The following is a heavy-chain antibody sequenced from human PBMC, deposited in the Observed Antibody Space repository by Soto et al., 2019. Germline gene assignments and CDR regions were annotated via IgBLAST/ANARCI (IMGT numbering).Heavy chain of an antibody. CDR1: GYTFTSYY. V-gene: IGHV1-46*01. J-gene: IGHJ6*02. D-gene: IGHD2-2*01. Sequence: QVQLVQSGAEVKKPGASVKVSCKASGYTFTSYYMHWVRQAPGQGLEWMGIINPSGGSTSYAQKFQGRVTMTRDTSTSTVYMELSSLRSEDTAVYYCARDWTVVVPAARYGPSLYYYGMDVWGQGTTVTVSS. CDR2: INPSGGST. CDR3: ARDWTVVVPAARYGPSLYYYGMDV.